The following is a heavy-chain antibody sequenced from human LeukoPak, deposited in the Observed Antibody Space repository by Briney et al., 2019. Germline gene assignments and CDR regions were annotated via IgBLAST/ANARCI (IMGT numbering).Heavy chain of an antibody. CDR3: ARDVQGSNYEGNWFDP. V-gene: IGHV4-31*03. J-gene: IGHJ5*02. Sequence: SQTLSLTCTVSGFSISSGGYYWSWIRQHPGKGLEWIGYIDYSGSTYYNPSRKSRVTISVDTSQNQFSLKLSSVTAADTAVYYCARDVQGSNYEGNWFDPWGQGTLVTVSS. CDR2: IDYSGST. CDR1: GFSISSGGYY. D-gene: IGHD4-11*01.